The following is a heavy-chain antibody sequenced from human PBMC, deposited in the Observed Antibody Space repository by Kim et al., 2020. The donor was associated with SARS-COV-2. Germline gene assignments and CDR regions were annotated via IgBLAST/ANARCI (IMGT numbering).Heavy chain of an antibody. Sequence: SVQGRFTIPRDNSKNTLFIQMNSLRAEDTAVYYCARSYYDSGGYQYDAFDIWGQGTMVTVSS. J-gene: IGHJ3*02. V-gene: IGHV3-53*01. CDR3: ARSYYDSGGYQYDAFDI. D-gene: IGHD3-22*01.